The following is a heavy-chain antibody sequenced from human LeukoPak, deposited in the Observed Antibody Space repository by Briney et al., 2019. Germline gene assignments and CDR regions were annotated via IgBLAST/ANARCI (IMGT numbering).Heavy chain of an antibody. J-gene: IGHJ4*02. CDR3: AGVVVAANLDLDY. D-gene: IGHD2-15*01. Sequence: SQTPSLTCTVSGGSISSGSYYWSWIRQPAGKGLEWIGRIYTSGSTNYNPSLKSRVTISVDTSKNQFSLKLSSVTAADTAVYYCAGVVVAANLDLDYWGRGTLVTVSS. CDR2: IYTSGST. CDR1: GGSISSGSYY. V-gene: IGHV4-61*02.